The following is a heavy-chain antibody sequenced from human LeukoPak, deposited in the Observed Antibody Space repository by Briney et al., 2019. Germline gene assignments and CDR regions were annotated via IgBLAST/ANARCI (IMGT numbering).Heavy chain of an antibody. D-gene: IGHD5-24*01. J-gene: IGHJ4*02. Sequence: ASVKVSCKASGGTFSSYAIGCVRQAPGQGLEWMGGIIPIFGTANYAQKFQGRVTITADESMSTAYMELSSLRSEDTAVYYCARVGWLQLHYYFDYWGQGTLVTVSS. CDR2: IIPIFGTA. CDR1: GGTFSSYA. V-gene: IGHV1-69*01. CDR3: ARVGWLQLHYYFDY.